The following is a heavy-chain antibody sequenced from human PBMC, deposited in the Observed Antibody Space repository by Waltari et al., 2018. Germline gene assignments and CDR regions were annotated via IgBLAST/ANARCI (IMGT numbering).Heavy chain of an antibody. CDR2: IYTRGST. Sequence: QVQLQESGPGLVKPSQTLSLTCTVSGGSISSGSYYWSWIRQPAGKGLEWIGRIYTRGSTNYNPSLKSRVTISVDTSKNQFSLKLSSVTAADTAVYYCARDGRSSFFQHWGQGTLVTVSS. CDR3: ARDGRSSFFQH. V-gene: IGHV4-61*02. D-gene: IGHD6-13*01. CDR1: GGSISSGSYY. J-gene: IGHJ1*01.